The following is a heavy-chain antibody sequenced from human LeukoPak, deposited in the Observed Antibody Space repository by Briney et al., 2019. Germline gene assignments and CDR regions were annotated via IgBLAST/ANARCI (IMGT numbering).Heavy chain of an antibody. CDR2: ISSSGSTI. Sequence: GGSLRLSCAASGFTFSSYSMSWIRQAPGKGLEWVSYISSSGSTIYYADSVKGRFTISRDNAKNSLYLQMNSLRAEDTAVYYCARTVVVVAAVDYWGQGTLVTVSS. CDR1: GFTFSSYS. D-gene: IGHD2-15*01. V-gene: IGHV3-48*04. J-gene: IGHJ4*02. CDR3: ARTVVVVAAVDY.